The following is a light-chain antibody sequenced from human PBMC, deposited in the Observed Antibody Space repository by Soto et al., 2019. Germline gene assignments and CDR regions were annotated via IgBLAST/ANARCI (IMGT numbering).Light chain of an antibody. Sequence: DIQMTQSPSTLSASLGDRVTITCRASQSIVTWLAWYQQKPGKAPKLLIYKASNLEDGVPTRFSGSGSGTEFTLTISSLQPDDFATYYCQQYDSYSWTLGQGTKVDI. CDR1: QSIVTW. CDR3: QQYDSYSWT. J-gene: IGKJ1*01. CDR2: KAS. V-gene: IGKV1-5*03.